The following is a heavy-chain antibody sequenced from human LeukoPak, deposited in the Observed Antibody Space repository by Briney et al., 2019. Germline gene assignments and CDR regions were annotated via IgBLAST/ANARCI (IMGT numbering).Heavy chain of an antibody. V-gene: IGHV1-3*01. J-gene: IGHJ6*02. D-gene: IGHD3-9*01. CDR2: INAGNGNT. CDR3: ARENYDILTGYDDYYGMDV. Sequence: ASVKVSCKASGYTFTSYAMHWVRQAPGQRLEWMGWINAGNGNTKYSQKFQGRVTITRDTSASTAYMELSSLRSEDTAVYYCARENYDILTGYDDYYGMDVWGQGTTVTVSS. CDR1: GYTFTSYA.